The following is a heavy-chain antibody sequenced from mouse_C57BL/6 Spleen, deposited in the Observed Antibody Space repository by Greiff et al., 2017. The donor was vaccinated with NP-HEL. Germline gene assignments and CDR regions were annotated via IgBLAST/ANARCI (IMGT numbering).Heavy chain of an antibody. Sequence: QVQLKQPGAELVKPGASVKMSCKASGYTFTSYWITWVKQRPGQGLEWIGDIYPGSGSTNYNEKFKSKATLTVDTSSSTAYMQLSSLTSEDSAVYYCARWGLGWSDYFDYWGQGTTLTVPS. J-gene: IGHJ2*01. CDR2: IYPGSGST. V-gene: IGHV1-55*01. CDR3: ARWGLGWSDYFDY. CDR1: GYTFTSYW. D-gene: IGHD1-1*02.